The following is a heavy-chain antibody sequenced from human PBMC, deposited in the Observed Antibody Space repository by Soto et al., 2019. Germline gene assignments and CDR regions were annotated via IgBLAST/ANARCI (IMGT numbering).Heavy chain of an antibody. Sequence: GSLRLSCAASGFTFSSYGMHWVRQAPGKGLEWVAVISYDGSNKYYADSVKGRFTISRDNSKNTLYLQMSSLRAEDTAVYYCARDVLIVSVAGTVGIDYWGQGTLVTVSS. CDR1: GFTFSSYG. V-gene: IGHV3-30*03. CDR2: ISYDGSNK. D-gene: IGHD6-19*01. J-gene: IGHJ4*02. CDR3: ARDVLIVSVAGTVGIDY.